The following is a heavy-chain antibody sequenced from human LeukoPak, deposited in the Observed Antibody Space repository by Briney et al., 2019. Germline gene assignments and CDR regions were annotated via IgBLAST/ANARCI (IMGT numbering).Heavy chain of an antibody. Sequence: PSETLSLTCTVAGGSISSSGYYWGWIRQPPGNGLEWIASIYYSGSTNYNPSLKSRVTISVDTSKNQLSLKLSSLTADDTAVYYCARHEYSGSYYGLSWFDPWGQGTLVTVSS. V-gene: IGHV4-39*01. J-gene: IGHJ5*02. D-gene: IGHD1-26*01. CDR2: IYYSGST. CDR3: ARHEYSGSYYGLSWFDP. CDR1: GGSISSSGYY.